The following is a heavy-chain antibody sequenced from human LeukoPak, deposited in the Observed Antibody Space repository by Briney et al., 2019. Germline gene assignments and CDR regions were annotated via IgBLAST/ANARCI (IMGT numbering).Heavy chain of an antibody. CDR2: GDYSGGT. Sequence: SETLSLTCTVSSGSISSYYWSWIRQPPGKGLEWIASGDYSGGTYYNPSLESRVAISADMSKNQFSLKLTSVTGADTAVYYCAGERGEEYSSGWYKRNYFDNWGQGIRVTVSS. CDR3: AGERGEEYSSGWYKRNYFDN. D-gene: IGHD6-19*01. CDR1: SGSISSYY. V-gene: IGHV4-59*12. J-gene: IGHJ4*02.